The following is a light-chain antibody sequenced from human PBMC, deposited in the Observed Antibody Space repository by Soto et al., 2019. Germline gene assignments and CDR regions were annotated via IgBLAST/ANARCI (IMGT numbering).Light chain of an antibody. Sequence: EIVMTQSPATLSVSPGERATLSCRASQSVSSSYLAWYQQKPGQAPRLLIYGASSRATGIPDRFSGSGSGTEFTLTISSLKSEDFAVYYCQQYHDWPPWTFGQGTKVDIK. CDR3: QQYHDWPPWT. CDR2: GAS. CDR1: QSVSSSY. J-gene: IGKJ1*01. V-gene: IGKV3D-15*01.